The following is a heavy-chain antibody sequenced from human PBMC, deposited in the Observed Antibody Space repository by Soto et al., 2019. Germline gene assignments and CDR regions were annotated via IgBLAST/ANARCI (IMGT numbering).Heavy chain of an antibody. V-gene: IGHV4-34*01. Sequence: QVQLQQWGAGLLKPSETLSLTCAVYGGSFSGYYWSWIRQPPGKGLEWIGEINHSGSTNYNPSLKSRVTISVDTSKSQFSLKLSSVTAADTAVYYCARPSGFGELAPFDYWGQGTLVTVSS. CDR1: GGSFSGYY. CDR2: INHSGST. D-gene: IGHD3-10*01. CDR3: ARPSGFGELAPFDY. J-gene: IGHJ4*02.